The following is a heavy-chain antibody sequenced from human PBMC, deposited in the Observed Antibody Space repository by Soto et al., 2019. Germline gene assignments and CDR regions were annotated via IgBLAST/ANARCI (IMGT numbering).Heavy chain of an antibody. CDR2: VYYRGSP. D-gene: IGHD3-3*01. CDR3: AGEGALATVGVV. V-gene: IGHV4-59*01. CDR1: GGSIGNYC. Sequence: PFEMLPLPCTVSGGSIGNYCWPWIRKQPGRGLEWIGHVYYRGSPNYNPSLQSRVTISLDTSKNQFSLRLTSMTAADTAVYYCAGEGALATVGVVWGQGTRVTVSS. J-gene: IGHJ4*02.